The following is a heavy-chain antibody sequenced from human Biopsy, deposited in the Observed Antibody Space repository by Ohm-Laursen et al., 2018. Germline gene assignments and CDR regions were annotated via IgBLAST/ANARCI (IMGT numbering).Heavy chain of an antibody. CDR1: GFSFTGYY. CDR2: ISPKSGGT. CDR3: TRGGYYYDSLAYYYWFDP. D-gene: IGHD3-22*01. J-gene: IGHJ5*02. V-gene: IGHV1-2*02. Sequence: SVKVSCKASGFSFTGYYIHWVRQAPGQGLEWMGWISPKSGGTNYAQRFQGRVTMTRDTSISTAYVDLSSLRSDDTAVYYCTRGGYYYDSLAYYYWFDPWGQGTLVTVSS.